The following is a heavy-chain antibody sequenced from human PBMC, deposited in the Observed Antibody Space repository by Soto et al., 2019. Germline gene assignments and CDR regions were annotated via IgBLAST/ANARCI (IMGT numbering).Heavy chain of an antibody. CDR2: INRDGTTT. CDR1: GFTFSGCW. CDR3: AREGAVYCTTASCLRPFDY. V-gene: IGHV3-74*01. D-gene: IGHD2-8*01. J-gene: IGHJ4*02. Sequence: GGSLRLSCAASGFTFSGCWMHWIRQTPGKGLVWVSRINRDGTTTSYADSVKGRFTISRDTAKNTLHLQMNGLRVEDTAVYYCAREGAVYCTTASCLRPFDYWGQGTLVTV.